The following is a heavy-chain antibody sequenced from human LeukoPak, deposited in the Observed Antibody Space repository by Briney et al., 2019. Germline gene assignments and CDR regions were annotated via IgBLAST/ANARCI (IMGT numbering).Heavy chain of an antibody. D-gene: IGHD3-3*01. CDR2: IYPGDSDT. CDR1: GYSFTSYW. J-gene: IGHJ5*02. Sequence: GESLKISRKGSGYSFTSYWIGWVRPMPGKGLEWMGIIYPGDSDTRYSPSFQGQVTISADKSISTAYLQWSSLKASDTAMYYCARQRSLRYNWFDPWGQGTLVTVSS. CDR3: ARQRSLRYNWFDP. V-gene: IGHV5-51*01.